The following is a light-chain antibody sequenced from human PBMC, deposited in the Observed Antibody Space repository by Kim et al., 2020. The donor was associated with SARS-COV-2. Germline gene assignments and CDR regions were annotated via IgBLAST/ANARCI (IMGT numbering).Light chain of an antibody. Sequence: GQSIRISCTGSSSDVGGYNYVSWYQQHPGKAPKLIIYDVSNRPSGVSNRFSGSKSGNTASLTISGLQAEDEADYFCSSYTSSITLVFGGGTQLTVL. CDR1: SSDVGGYNY. V-gene: IGLV2-14*03. J-gene: IGLJ2*01. CDR3: SSYTSSITLV. CDR2: DVS.